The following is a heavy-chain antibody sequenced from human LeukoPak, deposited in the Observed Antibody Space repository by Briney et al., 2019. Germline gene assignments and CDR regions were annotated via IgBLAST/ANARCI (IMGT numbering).Heavy chain of an antibody. CDR1: GYTFTSYG. CDR2: ISAYNDKT. Sequence: ASVKVSCKASGYTFTSYGISWVRQAPGQGLEWMGWISAYNDKTNYAQKLQGRVTMTTDTCTSTAYMERRSLRSDDTAVYYCARDNIGDSSWYDYWGQGTLVTVSS. D-gene: IGHD6-13*01. CDR3: ARDNIGDSSWYDY. V-gene: IGHV1-18*01. J-gene: IGHJ4*02.